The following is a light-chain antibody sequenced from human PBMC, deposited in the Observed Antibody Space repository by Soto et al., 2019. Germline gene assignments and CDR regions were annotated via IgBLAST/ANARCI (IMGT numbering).Light chain of an antibody. Sequence: DIVMTQSPDSLAVSLGERATINCKSSQSLYYNSNNKNYLAWYQQKPGQPPRLLIYWASTRESGVPDRFSGIGSVTDFTLTISSLQAEDVAVYYCQQYYSAPITFGGGTKVDIK. CDR2: WAS. J-gene: IGKJ4*01. CDR1: QSLYYNSNNKNY. V-gene: IGKV4-1*01. CDR3: QQYYSAPIT.